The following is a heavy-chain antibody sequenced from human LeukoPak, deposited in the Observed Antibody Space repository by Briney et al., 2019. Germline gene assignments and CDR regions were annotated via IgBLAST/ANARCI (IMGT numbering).Heavy chain of an antibody. CDR2: ISYDGSNK. CDR1: GFTFSSYG. J-gene: IGHJ3*02. CDR3: ARGSGSFDI. D-gene: IGHD6-19*01. V-gene: IGHV3-30*03. Sequence: GRSLRLSCAASGFTFSSYGMHWVRQAPGKGLEWVAVISYDGSNKYYADSVKGRFTISRDNSKNTLYLQMNSLRAEDTAVYYCARGSGSFDIWGQGTTVTVSS.